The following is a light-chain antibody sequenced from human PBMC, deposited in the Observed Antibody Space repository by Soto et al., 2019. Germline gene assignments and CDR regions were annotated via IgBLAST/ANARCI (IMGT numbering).Light chain of an antibody. CDR2: WAS. Sequence: DIVLTQSPDSLAVSLGERATINCKSSQTVLANSNNMNYLAWYQQKPGQPPKLVIYWASTRESGVPERFSGSGSGTDFTLTISRLQPEDVAVYYCQQYFKSPWTFGQGTKVEIK. V-gene: IGKV4-1*01. J-gene: IGKJ1*01. CDR3: QQYFKSPWT. CDR1: QTVLANSNNMNY.